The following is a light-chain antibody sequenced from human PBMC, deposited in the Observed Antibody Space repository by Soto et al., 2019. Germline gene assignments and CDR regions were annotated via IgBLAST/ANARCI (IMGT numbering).Light chain of an antibody. CDR2: GAS. Sequence: EIVMTQSPASLSVSPGERATLSCRASQSISSNLAWYQQKPGQAPRLLISGASTRATGIPARFSGSGSGTEFTLTISSLQSEDFAVYYCQHYNNWSTFGQGTRLDIK. CDR1: QSISSN. CDR3: QHYNNWST. J-gene: IGKJ5*01. V-gene: IGKV3-15*01.